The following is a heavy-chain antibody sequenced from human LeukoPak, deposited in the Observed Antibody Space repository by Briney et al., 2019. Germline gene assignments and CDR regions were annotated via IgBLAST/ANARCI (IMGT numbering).Heavy chain of an antibody. V-gene: IGHV1-18*01. CDR3: ARGLYTSPFDY. Sequence: ASVKVSCKASGYIFTSYGISWVRQAPRQGLEWMGWISVYNGNTNYAQKFQGRVTMTRDTSISTAYMELSRLRSDDTAVYYCARGLYTSPFDYWGQGTLVTVSS. CDR1: GYIFTSYG. J-gene: IGHJ4*02. CDR2: ISVYNGNT.